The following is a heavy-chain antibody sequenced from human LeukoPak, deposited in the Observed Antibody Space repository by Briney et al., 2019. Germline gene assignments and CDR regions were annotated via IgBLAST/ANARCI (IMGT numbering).Heavy chain of an antibody. V-gene: IGHV3-30-3*01. D-gene: IGHD6-13*01. J-gene: IGHJ4*02. CDR1: GFTFSSYA. CDR3: ARPGDSSSWYYFDY. Sequence: GGSLRLSCAASGFTFSSYAMHWVRQAPGKGLEWAAVISYDGSNKYYADSVKGRFTISRDNSKNTLYLQMNSLRAEDTAVYYCARPGDSSSWYYFDYWGQGTLVTVSS. CDR2: ISYDGSNK.